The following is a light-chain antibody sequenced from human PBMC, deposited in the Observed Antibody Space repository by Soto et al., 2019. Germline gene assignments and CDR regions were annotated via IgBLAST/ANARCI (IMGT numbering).Light chain of an antibody. J-gene: IGLJ1*01. V-gene: IGLV2-14*01. CDR1: SDNY. Sequence: QSALTQPASVSGSSGQSITISCTGTSDNYVSWYQQHPGKVPKLMIYGVTNRPSGVSDRVSGSKSGNTASLTISGLQTEDEADYYCSSYTHSRTRLFGAGTKLTVL. CDR3: SSYTHSRTRL. CDR2: GVT.